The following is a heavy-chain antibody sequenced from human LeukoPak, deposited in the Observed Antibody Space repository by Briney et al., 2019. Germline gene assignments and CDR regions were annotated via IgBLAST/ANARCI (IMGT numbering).Heavy chain of an antibody. J-gene: IGHJ4*02. CDR2: INHSGST. CDR3: ARGGDTAMVRTNYSFDY. CDR1: GGSFSGYY. V-gene: IGHV4-34*01. D-gene: IGHD5-18*01. Sequence: PSETLSLTCAVYGGSFSGYYWSWMRQPPGKGLEWIGEINHSGSTNYNPSLKSRVTISVATSKNQFSLKLSSVTAADPAVYYCARGGDTAMVRTNYSFDYSGQGTLVTVS.